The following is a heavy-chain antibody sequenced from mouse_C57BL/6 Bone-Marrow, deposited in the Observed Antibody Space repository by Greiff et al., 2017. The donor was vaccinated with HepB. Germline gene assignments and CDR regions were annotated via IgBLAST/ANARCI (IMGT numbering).Heavy chain of an antibody. Sequence: EVQRVESGGDLVKPGGSLKLSCAASGFTFSSYGMSWVRQTPDKRLEWVATISSGGSYTYYPDSVKGRFTISRDNAKNTLYLQMSSLKSEDTAMYYCARTGGYDPWFAYWGQGTLVTVSA. D-gene: IGHD2-3*01. V-gene: IGHV5-6*01. CDR2: ISSGGSYT. J-gene: IGHJ3*01. CDR3: ARTGGYDPWFAY. CDR1: GFTFSSYG.